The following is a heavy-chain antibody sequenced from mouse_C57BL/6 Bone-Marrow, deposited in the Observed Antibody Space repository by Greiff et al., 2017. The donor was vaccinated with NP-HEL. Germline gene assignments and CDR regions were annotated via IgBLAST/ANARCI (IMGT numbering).Heavy chain of an antibody. CDR1: GYTFTSYW. CDR3: ANRGGTGPNWYVDV. D-gene: IGHD4-1*01. V-gene: IGHV1-69*01. J-gene: IGHJ1*03. CDR2: IDPSDSYT. Sequence: QVQLQQPGAELVMPGASVKLSCKASGYTFTSYWMHWVKQRPGQGLEWIGEIDPSDSYTNYNQKFKGKSTLTVDKSSSTAYMQLSSLTSEDSAVYYWANRGGTGPNWYVDVWGTGTTVTVSS.